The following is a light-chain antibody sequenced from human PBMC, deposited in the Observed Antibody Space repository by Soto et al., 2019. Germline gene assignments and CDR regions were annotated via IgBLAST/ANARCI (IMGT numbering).Light chain of an antibody. Sequence: QSVLTQPASVSGSSGQSITISCSGTNSDLGSYHYVSWYLQHPGKAPKLIVFEVSNRPSGISDRFSGSKSGNTAYLTISGLQTEDEAVYYCNSCTSSNTLPYVFGTGTKVTVL. CDR2: EVS. V-gene: IGLV2-14*01. CDR1: NSDLGSYHY. J-gene: IGLJ1*01. CDR3: NSCTSSNTLPYV.